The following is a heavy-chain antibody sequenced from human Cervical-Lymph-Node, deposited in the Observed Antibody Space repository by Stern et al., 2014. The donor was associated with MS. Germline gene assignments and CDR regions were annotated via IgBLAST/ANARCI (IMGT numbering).Heavy chain of an antibody. Sequence: VQLVQSGAVVKKPGESLKISCRASGYRFPINWIGWVRQMPGKGLEGMGLIYPGDSDTRYSPSFQGQVTISADNSISTAYLQWSRLKASDTARYYCAIQSAWQQLAQPFDYWGQGTLVTVSS. J-gene: IGHJ4*02. CDR2: IYPGDSDT. D-gene: IGHD6-13*01. V-gene: IGHV5-51*01. CDR1: GYRFPINW. CDR3: AIQSAWQQLAQPFDY.